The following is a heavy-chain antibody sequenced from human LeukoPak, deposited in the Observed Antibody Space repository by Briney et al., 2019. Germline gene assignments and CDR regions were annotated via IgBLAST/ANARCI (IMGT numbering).Heavy chain of an antibody. V-gene: IGHV3-74*01. D-gene: IGHD4-11*01. J-gene: IGHJ4*02. Sequence: GGSLRLSCAASGFTFRSYWMHWVRQAPGKGLVWVSRIDSYGSTNYADSVKGRFTISRDNAKNTLYLQMNSLRAEDTALYYCATSTVAEYDYWGQGTLVAVSS. CDR1: GFTFRSYW. CDR2: IDSYGST. CDR3: ATSTVAEYDY.